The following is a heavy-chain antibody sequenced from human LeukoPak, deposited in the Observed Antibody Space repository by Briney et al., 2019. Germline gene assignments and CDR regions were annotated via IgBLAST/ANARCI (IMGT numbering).Heavy chain of an antibody. CDR1: GASISSYY. Sequence: TTSETLSLTCSVSGASISSYYWSWIRQPPGKGLEWIGYIYYSGTTNYNPSLKSRVTISVDTSKNQFSLKVNSVTAADTAVYYCARVPVSAPGPLSCFDPWGQGTLVTVSS. D-gene: IGHD6-13*01. V-gene: IGHV4-59*01. CDR3: ARVPVSAPGPLSCFDP. J-gene: IGHJ5*02. CDR2: IYYSGTT.